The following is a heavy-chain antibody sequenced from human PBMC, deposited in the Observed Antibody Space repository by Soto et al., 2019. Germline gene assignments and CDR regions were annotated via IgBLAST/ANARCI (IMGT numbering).Heavy chain of an antibody. D-gene: IGHD1-1*01. CDR1: GFTFSSYG. V-gene: IGHV3-30*18. Sequence: GSLRLSCAASGFTFSSYGMHWVRQAPGKGLEWVAVISYDGSNKYYADSVKGRFTISRDNSKNTVYLQMNSLRAEDTAEYYCGKGQLERICCYYGMNVWGQGTTLAVSS. CDR2: ISYDGSNK. CDR3: GKGQLERICCYYGMNV. J-gene: IGHJ6*02.